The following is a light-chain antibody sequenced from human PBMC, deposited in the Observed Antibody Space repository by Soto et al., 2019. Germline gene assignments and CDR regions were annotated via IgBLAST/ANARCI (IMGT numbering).Light chain of an antibody. V-gene: IGKV1-5*01. CDR3: QQATSFPRT. Sequence: DIQMTQSPSTLSASVGDTVTVTCRASQSVSGWLAWYQQKPGKAPKLLIYAASTLQGGVPSRFSGSGSGTEFTLTISSLQPEDFATYYCQQATSFPRTFGQGTKVDI. CDR2: AAS. J-gene: IGKJ1*01. CDR1: QSVSGW.